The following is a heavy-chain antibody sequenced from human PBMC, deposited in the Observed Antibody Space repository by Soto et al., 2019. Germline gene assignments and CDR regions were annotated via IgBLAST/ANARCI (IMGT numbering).Heavy chain of an antibody. Sequence: HPGGSLGLSCAASGFTFSSYAMSWVRQAPGKGLEWVSAISGSGGSTYYADSVKGRFTISRDNSKNTLYLQMNSLRAEDTAVYYCAKAVDTAMVTDYYYGMDVWGQGTTVTVSS. CDR3: AKAVDTAMVTDYYYGMDV. CDR1: GFTFSSYA. D-gene: IGHD5-18*01. J-gene: IGHJ6*02. CDR2: ISGSGGST. V-gene: IGHV3-23*01.